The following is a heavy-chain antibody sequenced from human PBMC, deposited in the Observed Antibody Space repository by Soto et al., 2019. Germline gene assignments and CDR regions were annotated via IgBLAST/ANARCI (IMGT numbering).Heavy chain of an antibody. CDR2: IRFDGTDE. V-gene: IGHV3-33*01. CDR3: ARDHNIAVAPGGY. J-gene: IGHJ4*02. Sequence: GGSLRLSCAASKSIFTGYGMHWVRQTPGKGLEWVAVIRFDGTDEHYADSVKGRFTISRDNSKNMLYLQMNSLRAEDTAVYYCARDHNIAVAPGGYWGQGTLVTVSS. D-gene: IGHD6-19*01. CDR1: KSIFTGYG.